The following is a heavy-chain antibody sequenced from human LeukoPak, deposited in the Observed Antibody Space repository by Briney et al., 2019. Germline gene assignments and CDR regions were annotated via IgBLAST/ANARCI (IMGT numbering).Heavy chain of an antibody. CDR1: GFTFSSYA. Sequence: GGSLRLSCAASGFTFSSYAMSWVRQAPGKGLEWVAVIWYDGSNKYYADSVKGRFTISRDNSKNTLYLQMNSLRAEDTAVYYCAREKYYYDSSGYRPYWYFDLWGRGTLVTVSS. D-gene: IGHD3-22*01. CDR3: AREKYYYDSSGYRPYWYFDL. V-gene: IGHV3-33*08. CDR2: IWYDGSNK. J-gene: IGHJ2*01.